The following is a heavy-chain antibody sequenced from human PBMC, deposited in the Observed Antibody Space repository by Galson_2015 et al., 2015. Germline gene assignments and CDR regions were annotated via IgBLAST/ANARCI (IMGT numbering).Heavy chain of an antibody. Sequence: SLRLSCAASGFTFSNAWMSWVRQAPGKGLEWVGRIKSKTDGGTTDYAAPVKGRFTISRDDSKNTLYLQMNSLKTEDTAVYYCTTDRISPLYYYYGMDVWGQGTTVTVSS. CDR1: GFTFSNAW. CDR2: IKSKTDGGTT. J-gene: IGHJ6*02. V-gene: IGHV3-15*01. D-gene: IGHD2-21*01. CDR3: TTDRISPLYYYYGMDV.